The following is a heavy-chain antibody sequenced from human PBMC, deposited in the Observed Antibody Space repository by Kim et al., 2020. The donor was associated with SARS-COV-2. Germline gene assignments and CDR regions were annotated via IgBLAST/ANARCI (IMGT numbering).Heavy chain of an antibody. CDR3: ARGYYDFWSGYFSSPGHDY. CDR2: INHSGST. J-gene: IGHJ4*02. CDR1: GGSFSGYY. V-gene: IGHV4-34*01. Sequence: SETLSLTCAVYGGSFSGYYWSWIRQPPGKGLEWIGEINHSGSTNYNPSLKSRVTISVDTSKNQFSLKLSSVTAADTAVYYCARGYYDFWSGYFSSPGHDYWGQGTLVTVSS. D-gene: IGHD3-3*01.